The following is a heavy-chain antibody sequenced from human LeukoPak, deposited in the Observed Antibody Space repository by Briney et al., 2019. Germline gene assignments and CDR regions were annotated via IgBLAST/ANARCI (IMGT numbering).Heavy chain of an antibody. V-gene: IGHV1-69*05. CDR1: GGTFGSYA. J-gene: IGHJ4*02. Sequence: SVKVSCKASGGTFGSYAISWVRQAPGQGLEWMGRIIPIFGTANYAQKFQGRVTITTDESTSTAYMELSSLRSEDTAVYYCARGYYDSSGYYLGKKGFDYWGQGTLVTVSS. CDR2: IIPIFGTA. D-gene: IGHD3-22*01. CDR3: ARGYYDSSGYYLGKKGFDY.